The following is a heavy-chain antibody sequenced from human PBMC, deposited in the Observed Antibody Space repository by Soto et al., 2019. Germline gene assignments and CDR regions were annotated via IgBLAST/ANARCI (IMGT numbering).Heavy chain of an antibody. CDR2: IRTKARSYTT. CDR3: ARDLAVASGGEYCDY. Sequence: EVQLVESGGGLVQPGGSLRLSCVVSGFTFSDHYMDWVRQAPGKGLEWVGRIRTKARSYTTDYAASVMGRFTISRDDSKNSLCMQMNRLRTEDTAVYYCARDLAVASGGEYCDYWGQGTLVTGSS. CDR1: GFTFSDHY. V-gene: IGHV3-72*01. J-gene: IGHJ4*02. D-gene: IGHD6-19*01.